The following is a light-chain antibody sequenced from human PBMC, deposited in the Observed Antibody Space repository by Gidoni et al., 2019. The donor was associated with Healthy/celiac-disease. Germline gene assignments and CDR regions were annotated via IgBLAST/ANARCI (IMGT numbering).Light chain of an antibody. J-gene: IGKJ2*01. Sequence: DIQMTQSPSTLSASVGDRVTIPCRASQSISSWLAWYQQKPGKAPKLLIYKASSLESGVPSRFSGSGSGTEFTLTISRLQPDDFATYYCQQYNSPRDTFXQXTKLEIK. CDR2: KAS. CDR3: QQYNSPRDT. V-gene: IGKV1-5*03. CDR1: QSISSW.